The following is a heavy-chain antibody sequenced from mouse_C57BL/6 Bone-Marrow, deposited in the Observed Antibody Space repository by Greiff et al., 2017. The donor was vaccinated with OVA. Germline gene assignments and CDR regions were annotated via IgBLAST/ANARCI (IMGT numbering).Heavy chain of an antibody. Sequence: QVQLQQSGAELVRPGASVTLSCKASGYTFTDYEMHWVKQTPVHGLEWIGAIDPETGGTAYNQKFKGKAILTADKSSSTAYMELRSLTSEDSAVYYCDTTGGRYYYAMDYWGQGTSVTVSS. CDR3: DTTGGRYYYAMDY. CDR2: IDPETGGT. CDR1: GYTFTDYE. J-gene: IGHJ4*01. V-gene: IGHV1-15*01. D-gene: IGHD1-1*01.